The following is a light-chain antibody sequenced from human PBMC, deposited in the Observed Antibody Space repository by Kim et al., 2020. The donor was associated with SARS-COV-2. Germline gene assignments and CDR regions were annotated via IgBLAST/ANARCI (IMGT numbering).Light chain of an antibody. CDR2: GAS. J-gene: IGKJ5*01. Sequence: SPGERATLSCRASQSVSASDLAWDQQKPGQAPRLLIYGASSRATGIPDRFSGSGSGTDFTLTISRLEPEDFAVYFCQQYGSSLITFGQGTRLEIK. CDR1: QSVSASD. CDR3: QQYGSSLIT. V-gene: IGKV3-20*01.